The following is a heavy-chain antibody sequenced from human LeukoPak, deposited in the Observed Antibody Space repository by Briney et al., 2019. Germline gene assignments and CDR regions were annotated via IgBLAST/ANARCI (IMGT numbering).Heavy chain of an antibody. J-gene: IGHJ6*03. Sequence: ASVKVSCKASGYTFTGYYMHWVRQAPGQGLEWMGWISAYNGNTNYAQKLQGRVTTTTDTSTSTAYMELRSLRSDDTAVYYCARDLATNIPYYYYYYMDVWGKGTTVTVSS. CDR3: ARDLATNIPYYYYYYMDV. CDR1: GYTFTGYY. CDR2: ISAYNGNT. D-gene: IGHD1-26*01. V-gene: IGHV1-18*04.